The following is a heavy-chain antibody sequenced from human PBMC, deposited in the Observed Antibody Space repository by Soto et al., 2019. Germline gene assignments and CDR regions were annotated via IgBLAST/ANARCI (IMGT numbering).Heavy chain of an antibody. D-gene: IGHD5-12*01. Sequence: GGSLRLSCAASGFTFSSYSMNWVRQAPGKGLEWVSSISSSSSYIYYADSVKGRFTISRDNAKNSLYLQMNSLRAEDTAVYYCARNSGYAGRDAFDIWGQGTMVTVSS. CDR3: ARNSGYAGRDAFDI. V-gene: IGHV3-21*04. CDR2: ISSSSSYI. CDR1: GFTFSSYS. J-gene: IGHJ3*02.